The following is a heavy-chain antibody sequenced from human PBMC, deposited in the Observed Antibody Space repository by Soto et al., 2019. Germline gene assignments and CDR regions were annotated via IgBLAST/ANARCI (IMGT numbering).Heavy chain of an antibody. V-gene: IGHV3-23*01. J-gene: IGHJ4*02. D-gene: IGHD6-19*01. CDR1: GFTFSGYG. Sequence: GGSLRLSCAASGFTFSGYGMSWVRQAPGKGLEWVSVIRGSGPSTYYADSVKGRFTISRDNSKNTLYLQMNSLRAEDTAVYYCAKERAVAGFDYWGQGTLVTVSS. CDR3: AKERAVAGFDY. CDR2: IRGSGPST.